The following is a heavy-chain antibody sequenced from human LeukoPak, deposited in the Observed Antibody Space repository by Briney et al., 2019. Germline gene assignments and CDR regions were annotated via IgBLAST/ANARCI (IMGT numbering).Heavy chain of an antibody. CDR2: ISSSSNNI. Sequence: GGSLRLSCEASGFTFNTYSMNWVRQAPGQGLEWVSSISSSSNNIYYADSVKGRFAISRDNAKNSLFLRMNSLRAEDTALYYCARGPFGSGTYYLDFWGQGTLASVSS. V-gene: IGHV3-21*01. CDR1: GFTFNTYS. D-gene: IGHD3-10*01. J-gene: IGHJ4*02. CDR3: ARGPFGSGTYYLDF.